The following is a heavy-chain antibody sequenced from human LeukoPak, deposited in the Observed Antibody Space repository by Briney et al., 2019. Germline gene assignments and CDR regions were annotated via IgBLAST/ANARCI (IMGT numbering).Heavy chain of an antibody. CDR3: ARHGSGFDY. Sequence: ASVKVSCKASGYTFTGYYMHWVRQAPGQRLEWMGWINAGNGNTKYSQEFQGRVTITRDTSSSTAYMELSSLRSDDMAVYYCARHGSGFDYWGQGTLVTVSS. J-gene: IGHJ4*02. CDR2: INAGNGNT. V-gene: IGHV1-3*03. D-gene: IGHD6-19*01. CDR1: GYTFTGYY.